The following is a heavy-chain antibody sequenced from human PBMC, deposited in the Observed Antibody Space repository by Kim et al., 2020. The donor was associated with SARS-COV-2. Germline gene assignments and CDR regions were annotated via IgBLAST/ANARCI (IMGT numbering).Heavy chain of an antibody. CDR3: ARGSRGYGSGSYWY. D-gene: IGHD3-10*01. J-gene: IGHJ4*02. V-gene: IGHV4-59*09. Sequence: NPSLKSRVTISVDTSKNQFSLKLSSVTAADTAVYYCARGSRGYGSGSYWYWGQGTLVTVSS.